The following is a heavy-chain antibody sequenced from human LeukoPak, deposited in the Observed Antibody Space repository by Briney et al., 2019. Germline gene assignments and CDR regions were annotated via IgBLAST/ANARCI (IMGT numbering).Heavy chain of an antibody. D-gene: IGHD3-22*01. Sequence: ASVKVSCKASGYTFTGYYMHWVRQAPGQGLEWMGWINPNSGGTNYAQKFQGRVTTTRDTSISTAYMELCRLRSDDTAVYYCAREALYYDSSGYYLQRGAFDIWGQGTMVTVSS. CDR2: INPNSGGT. V-gene: IGHV1-2*02. CDR3: AREALYYDSSGYYLQRGAFDI. CDR1: GYTFTGYY. J-gene: IGHJ3*02.